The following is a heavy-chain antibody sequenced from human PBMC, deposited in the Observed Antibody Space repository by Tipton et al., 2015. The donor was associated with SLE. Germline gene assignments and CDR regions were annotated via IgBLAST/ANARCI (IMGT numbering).Heavy chain of an antibody. J-gene: IGHJ6*02. Sequence: TLSLTCTVSGGSISSSSYYWGWIRQPPGKGLEWNGSIYYSGSTYYNPSLKSRVTISVDTSKNQFSLKLSSVTAADTAVYYCARDGGAPHYYGMDVWDQGTLVTVSS. CDR1: GGSISSSSYY. D-gene: IGHD3-16*01. CDR2: IYYSGST. CDR3: ARDGGAPHYYGMDV. V-gene: IGHV4-39*07.